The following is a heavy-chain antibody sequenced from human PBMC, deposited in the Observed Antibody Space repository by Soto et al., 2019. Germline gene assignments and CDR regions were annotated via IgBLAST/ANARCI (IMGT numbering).Heavy chain of an antibody. CDR1: GGSISSSSYY. CDR2: IYYSGST. CDR3: ARHADVATYMDLAYFKS. J-gene: IGHJ4*02. V-gene: IGHV4-39*01. Sequence: SETLSLTCTVSGGSISSSSYYWGWIRQPPGKGLEWIGSIYYSGSTYYNPSLKSRVTISVDTSKNQFSLKLSSVTAADTAVYYFARHADVATYMDLAYFKSWGEGTLVTVSS. D-gene: IGHD3-16*01.